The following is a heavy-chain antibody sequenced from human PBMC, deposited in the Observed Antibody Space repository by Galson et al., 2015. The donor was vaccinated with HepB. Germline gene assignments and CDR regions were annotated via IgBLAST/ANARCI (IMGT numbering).Heavy chain of an antibody. CDR2: ISCGGDTI. CDR3: ARDADGHLDY. CDR1: GFRFSDFY. V-gene: IGHV3-11*01. Sequence: SLRLSCAASGFRFSDFYMNWIRQAPGKGLEWISFISCGGDTIYYSDSVKGRFTISRDNAKNSLYLQIDSLRVEDTAVYYCARDADGHLDYWVQGLLVIVSS. J-gene: IGHJ4*02. D-gene: IGHD4-17*01.